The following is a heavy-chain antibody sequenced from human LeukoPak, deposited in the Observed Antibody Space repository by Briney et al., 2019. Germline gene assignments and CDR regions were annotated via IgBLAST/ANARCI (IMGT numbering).Heavy chain of an antibody. J-gene: IGHJ6*03. D-gene: IGHD3-10*02. V-gene: IGHV3-11*04. Sequence: PGGSLRLSCAASGFTFSDYFMGWIRQAPGKGLEWVSYISSSGGTIYYTDSVKGRFTISRDNSKNTLYLQMNSLRAEDTAVYYCARDPVRGSNYYYYYMDVWGKGTTVTVSS. CDR3: ARDPVRGSNYYYYYMDV. CDR1: GFTFSDYF. CDR2: ISSSGGTI.